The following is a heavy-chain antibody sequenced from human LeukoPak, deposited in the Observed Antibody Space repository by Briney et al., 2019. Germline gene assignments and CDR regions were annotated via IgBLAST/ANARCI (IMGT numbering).Heavy chain of an antibody. CDR2: TYYRSKWYN. Sequence: SQTLSLTCAISGDSVSSNSAAWNWIRQSPSRGLEWLGRTYYRSKWYNDYAVSVKSRITINPDTSKNQFSLQLNSVAPEDTAVYYCASRATAAGTLDYFDYWGQGTLVTVSS. CDR1: GDSVSSNSAA. D-gene: IGHD6-13*01. V-gene: IGHV6-1*01. J-gene: IGHJ4*02. CDR3: ASRATAAGTLDYFDY.